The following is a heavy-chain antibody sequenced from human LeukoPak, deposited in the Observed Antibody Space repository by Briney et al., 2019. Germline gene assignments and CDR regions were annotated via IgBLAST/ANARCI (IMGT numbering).Heavy chain of an antibody. J-gene: IGHJ1*01. V-gene: IGHV3-21*01. CDR3: ARASIAVAGNFFQH. D-gene: IGHD6-19*01. CDR2: ISSSSSYI. Sequence: GGSLRLSCAASGFTVSSYSMNWVRQAPGKGLEWVSSISSSSSYIYYADSVKGRFTISSDNPKNSLDLQMNSLRAEDTAVYYCARASIAVAGNFFQHRGQGTLVTVSS. CDR1: GFTVSSYS.